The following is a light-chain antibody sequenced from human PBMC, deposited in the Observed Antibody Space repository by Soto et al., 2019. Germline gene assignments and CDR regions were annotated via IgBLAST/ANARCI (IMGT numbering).Light chain of an antibody. CDR1: QSLLHTNGYSY. J-gene: IGKJ1*01. V-gene: IGKV2-28*01. CDR2: LGS. Sequence: IVMIQSPLSLPVTPGEPASISCRSSQSLLHTNGYSYLDWYLQKPGQSPQLLIYLGSNRASGVPDRFSGSGSGTDFTLKISRVEAEDVGVYYCMQALQAWTFGQGTKVDIK. CDR3: MQALQAWT.